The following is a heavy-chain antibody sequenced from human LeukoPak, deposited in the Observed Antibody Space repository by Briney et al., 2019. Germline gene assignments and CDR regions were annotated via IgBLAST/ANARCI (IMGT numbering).Heavy chain of an antibody. Sequence: SETLSLTCTVSGGSISGYYWSWIRQPPGKGLGWIGYIYYSGSTNYNPSLKSRVTISVDTSKNQFSLKLSSVTAADTAVYYCARDNGYNSGRPLDYWGQGTLVTVSS. CDR2: IYYSGST. CDR1: GGSISGYY. CDR3: ARDNGYNSGRPLDY. V-gene: IGHV4-59*01. J-gene: IGHJ4*02. D-gene: IGHD6-19*01.